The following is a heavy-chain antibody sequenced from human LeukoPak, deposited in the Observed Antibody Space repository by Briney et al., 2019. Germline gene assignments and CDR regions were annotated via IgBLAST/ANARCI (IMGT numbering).Heavy chain of an antibody. D-gene: IGHD1-26*01. J-gene: IGHJ4*02. CDR2: IYPGDSDT. CDR1: GYSFTSYW. V-gene: IGHV5-51*01. CDR3: ARRLRQGIVAHYYFDY. Sequence: GESLKISCKGSGYSFTSYWIGWVRQMPGKGLEWMGIIYPGDSDTRYSPSFQGQVTISADKSISTAYLQWSSLKASDTAMYYCARRLRQGIVAHYYFDYWGQGTLVTVSS.